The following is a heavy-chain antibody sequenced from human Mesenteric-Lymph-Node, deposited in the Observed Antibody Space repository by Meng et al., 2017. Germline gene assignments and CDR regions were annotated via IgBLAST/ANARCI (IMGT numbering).Heavy chain of an antibody. Sequence: ASVKVSCKASGYTFTSYGISWVRQAPGQGLEWMGWISAYNGNTNYAQKLQGRVTMTTDTSTSTAYMELRSLRSDDTAVYYCARDQYSSSWYDFDYWGQGTLVTVSS. CDR2: ISAYNGNT. CDR3: ARDQYSSSWYDFDY. V-gene: IGHV1-18*01. CDR1: GYTFTSYG. J-gene: IGHJ4*02. D-gene: IGHD6-13*01.